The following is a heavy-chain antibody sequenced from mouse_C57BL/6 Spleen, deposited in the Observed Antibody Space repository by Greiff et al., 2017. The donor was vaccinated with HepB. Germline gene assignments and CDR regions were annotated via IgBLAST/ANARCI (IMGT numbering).Heavy chain of an antibody. D-gene: IGHD2-2*01. CDR2: ISNLAYSI. V-gene: IGHV5-15*01. CDR1: GFTFSDYG. Sequence: EVQLVESGGGLVQPGGSLKLSCAASGFTFSDYGMAWVRQAPRKGPEWVAFISNLAYSIYYADTVTGRFTISRENAKNTLYLEMSSLRSEDTAMYYCARAGYDEAWFAYWGQGTLVTVSA. J-gene: IGHJ3*01. CDR3: ARAGYDEAWFAY.